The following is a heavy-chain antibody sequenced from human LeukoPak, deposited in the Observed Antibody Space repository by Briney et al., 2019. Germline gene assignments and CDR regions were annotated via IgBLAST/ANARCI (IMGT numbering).Heavy chain of an antibody. D-gene: IGHD3-22*01. Sequence: GGSLRLSCAASGFTFSSYGMHWVRQAPGKGLEWVAFIRYDGSNKYYADSVKGRFTISRDNSKNTLYLQMNSLRAEDTAVYYCAKEGRGYYDSSGYIGDFDYWGPGTLVTVSS. CDR3: AKEGRGYYDSSGYIGDFDY. V-gene: IGHV3-30*02. J-gene: IGHJ4*02. CDR2: IRYDGSNK. CDR1: GFTFSSYG.